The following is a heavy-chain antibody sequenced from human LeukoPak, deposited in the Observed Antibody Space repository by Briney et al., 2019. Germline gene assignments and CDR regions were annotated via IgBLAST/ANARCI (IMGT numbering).Heavy chain of an antibody. CDR2: ISGGSTYI. Sequence: PGGSLRLSCAASGFTFSSYSMNWVRQAPGKGLEWVSSISGGSTYIYQADSVKGRFTISRDNAKNSLYLQMNSLRAEDTAVYYCARRYWLAYFDYWGQGTLVTVSS. CDR3: ARRYWLAYFDY. J-gene: IGHJ4*02. V-gene: IGHV3-21*01. D-gene: IGHD6-19*01. CDR1: GFTFSSYS.